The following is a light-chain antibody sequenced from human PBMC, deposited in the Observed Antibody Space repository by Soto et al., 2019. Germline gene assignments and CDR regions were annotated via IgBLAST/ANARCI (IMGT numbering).Light chain of an antibody. CDR2: GAS. J-gene: IGKJ1*01. CDR3: QQYNNWPRA. Sequence: EIVFTQSPGTLSLFPGERASLSFRASQSVSSSYLAWYQQKPGQAPRLLIYGASSRATGIPDRFSGSGSGTDFTLTISRLEPEDFAVYYCQQYNNWPRAFGQGTKVDIK. V-gene: IGKV3-20*01. CDR1: QSVSSSY.